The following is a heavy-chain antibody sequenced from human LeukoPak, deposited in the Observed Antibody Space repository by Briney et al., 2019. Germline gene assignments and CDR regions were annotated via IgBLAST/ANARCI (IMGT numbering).Heavy chain of an antibody. CDR2: IYYSGSS. D-gene: IGHD2-15*01. Sequence: SETLSLTCTVPGGSISSYYWSWIRQPPGKGLEWIGYIYYSGSSNYNPSLKSRVTISVDTSKNQFSLKLSSVTAADTAVYYCARSPLDCSGGSCYQYNWFDPWGQGTLVTVSS. J-gene: IGHJ5*02. CDR3: ARSPLDCSGGSCYQYNWFDP. V-gene: IGHV4-59*01. CDR1: GGSISSYY.